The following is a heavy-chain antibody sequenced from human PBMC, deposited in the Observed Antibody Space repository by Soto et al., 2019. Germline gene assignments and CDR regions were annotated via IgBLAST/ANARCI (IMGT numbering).Heavy chain of an antibody. D-gene: IGHD3-10*01. CDR3: VRPQAKELGTIRGAFDI. CDR1: GDTFTSHW. J-gene: IGHJ3*02. V-gene: IGHV5-51*01. Sequence: GESLKISCKGSGDTFTSHWIAWVRQMPGKGLELMGLIYPADSDTRYSPSFEGQVTISVDKSISTADLQWSSLKASDTAMYYCVRPQAKELGTIRGAFDIWGQGTKVTVSS. CDR2: IYPADSDT.